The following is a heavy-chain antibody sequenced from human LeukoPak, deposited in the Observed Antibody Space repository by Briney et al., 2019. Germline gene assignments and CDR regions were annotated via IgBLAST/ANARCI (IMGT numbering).Heavy chain of an antibody. J-gene: IGHJ5*02. CDR1: GGSFSGCY. V-gene: IGHV4-34*01. CDR3: ARGHALVIAARPGWFDP. D-gene: IGHD6-6*01. CDR2: INHSGST. Sequence: SETLSLTCAVYGGSFSGCYWSWIRQPPGKGLEWIGEINHSGSTNYNPSLKSRVTISVDTSKNQFSLKLSSVTAADTAVYYCARGHALVIAARPGWFDPWGQRTLVTVSS.